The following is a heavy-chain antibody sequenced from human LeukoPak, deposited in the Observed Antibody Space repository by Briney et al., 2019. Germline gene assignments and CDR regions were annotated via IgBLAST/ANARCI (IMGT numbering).Heavy chain of an antibody. D-gene: IGHD3-22*01. J-gene: IGHJ4*02. Sequence: GASLRLSCAASGFTFSSYAMSWVRQAPGKGLEWVSAISGSGGSTYYTDSVKGRFTISRDTSKDTLYLQMNSLRAEDTAVYYCAARRTGAGSMIVVPLNYWGQGTLVTVSS. CDR3: AARRTGAGSMIVVPLNY. V-gene: IGHV3-23*01. CDR1: GFTFSSYA. CDR2: ISGSGGST.